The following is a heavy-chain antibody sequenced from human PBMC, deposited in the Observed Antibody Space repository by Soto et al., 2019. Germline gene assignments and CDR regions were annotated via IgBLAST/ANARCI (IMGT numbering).Heavy chain of an antibody. Sequence: GGSLILSCAASGFTFSTYAMSWGRQAPGKGLEWVSTITTSGGNTYYADSVQGRFTISRDNSKNTLYLQMNSLRAEDTAVYYCAGRYCTNGVCYTNYYYYIDVWGKGTTVTVSS. V-gene: IGHV3-23*01. CDR1: GFTFSTYA. D-gene: IGHD2-8*01. CDR2: ITTSGGNT. J-gene: IGHJ6*03. CDR3: AGRYCTNGVCYTNYYYYIDV.